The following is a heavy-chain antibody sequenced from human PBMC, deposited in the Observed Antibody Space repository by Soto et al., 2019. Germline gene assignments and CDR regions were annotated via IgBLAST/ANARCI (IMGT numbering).Heavy chain of an antibody. CDR3: ARGRGALTVVSNWFDP. V-gene: IGHV3-9*01. CDR1: GFNFEDYA. D-gene: IGHD2-15*01. CDR2: INWNSGIT. Sequence: GGSLRLSCVAFGFNFEDYAMHWIRQAPGKGLEWVSGINWNSGITGYADSVKGRFTISRDNANNSLHLEMSSLKTEDTALYYCARGRGALTVVSNWFDPWGQGTLVTVSS. J-gene: IGHJ5*02.